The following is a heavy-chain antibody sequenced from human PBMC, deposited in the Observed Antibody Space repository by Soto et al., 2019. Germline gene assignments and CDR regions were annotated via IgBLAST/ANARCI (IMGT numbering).Heavy chain of an antibody. V-gene: IGHV3-9*01. CDR1: GFTFDDYA. CDR3: AKARLWGRDGYNSYYYNAMDV. J-gene: IGHJ6*02. CDR2: ISWDSGRI. D-gene: IGHD3-16*01. Sequence: EMQLVESGGGLVQPGRSLRLSCAASGFTFDDYAMYWVRQGPGTGLEWVSGISWDSGRIGYADSVKGRFTISRDNAKNSLYLQMNSLRPEDTALYYCAKARLWGRDGYNSYYYNAMDVWGQGTTVTVSS.